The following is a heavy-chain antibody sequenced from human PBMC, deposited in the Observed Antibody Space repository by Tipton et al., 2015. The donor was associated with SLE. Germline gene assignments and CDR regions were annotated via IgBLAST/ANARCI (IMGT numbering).Heavy chain of an antibody. V-gene: IGHV4-39*01. J-gene: IGHJ5*02. CDR3: ARALRGGSGRGWFDP. CDR2: IYYSGST. CDR1: GGSISSSSYY. Sequence: TLSLTCTVSGGSISSSSYYWGWIRQPPGKGLEWIGSIYYSGSTYYNPSLKSRVTISVDTPKNLFSLKLSSVTAADTAVYYCARALRGGSGRGWFDPWGQGTLVTVSS. D-gene: IGHD6-19*01.